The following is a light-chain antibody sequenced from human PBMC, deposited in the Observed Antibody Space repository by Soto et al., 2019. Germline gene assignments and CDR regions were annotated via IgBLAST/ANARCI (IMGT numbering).Light chain of an antibody. CDR3: QQYGSSPLT. Sequence: EIVGTQSPGTLSLSPWERATLSCRASQSVSSSYLAWYQQKPGQAPRLLIYGASSRATGIPDRFSGSGSGTDFTLTISRLEPEDFAVYYCQQYGSSPLTFGGGTKVEIK. CDR2: GAS. V-gene: IGKV3-20*01. J-gene: IGKJ4*01. CDR1: QSVSSSY.